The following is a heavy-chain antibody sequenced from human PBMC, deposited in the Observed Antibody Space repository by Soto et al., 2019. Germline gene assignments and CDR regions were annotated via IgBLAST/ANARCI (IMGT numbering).Heavy chain of an antibody. CDR3: AKVVPGAEAWFGP. J-gene: IGHJ5*02. CDR2: ISLYSDGK. V-gene: IGHV1-18*01. CDR1: GYTFSNYG. Sequence: QVQLVQSGGAVKRPGASVKVSCKTSGYTFSNYGITWVRQAPGQPLEWLGWISLYSDGKNYAQKFQGRDSITTDTPTTTAYMELRSMTADYTAVYYCAKVVPGAEAWFGPWGQGNLVNVAS. D-gene: IGHD2-2*01.